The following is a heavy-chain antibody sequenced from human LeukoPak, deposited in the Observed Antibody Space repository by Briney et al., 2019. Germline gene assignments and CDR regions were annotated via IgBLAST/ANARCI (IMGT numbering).Heavy chain of an antibody. J-gene: IGHJ4*02. CDR2: IYYSGTT. D-gene: IGHD1-26*01. CDR1: GDSIINYY. Sequence: SETLSLTCTVSGDSIINYYWTWIRQPPGKGLEWIGYIYYSGTTKYNPSLNSRVTISVDTSRNQFSLKLTSVTAADTAVYYCARLGQNFDTGNDYWGQGTLVTVSS. V-gene: IGHV4-59*08. CDR3: ARLGQNFDTGNDY.